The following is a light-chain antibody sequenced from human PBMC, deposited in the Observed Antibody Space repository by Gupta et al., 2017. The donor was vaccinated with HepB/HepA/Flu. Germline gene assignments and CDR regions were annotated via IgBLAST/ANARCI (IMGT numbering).Light chain of an antibody. CDR3: QQYRTSPFT. J-gene: IGKJ3*01. CDR2: GAS. CDR1: QSVSSTY. Sequence: EIGLKQSPGTLSLSPGERATLSCRASQSVSSTYLAWYQQTPGQAPRLLIYGASSRATGIPDRFSGSGSGTDFTLTISRLEPEDFAIYYCQQYRTSPFTFGHGTKVDIK. V-gene: IGKV3-20*01.